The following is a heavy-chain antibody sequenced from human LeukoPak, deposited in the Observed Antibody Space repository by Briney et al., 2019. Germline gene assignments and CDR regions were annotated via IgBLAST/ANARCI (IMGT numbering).Heavy chain of an antibody. CDR2: ISTAGDT. V-gene: IGHV3-13*01. Sequence: GGSLRLSCAASGFTFSRYDMDWVRQVTGKGLEWVSAISTAGDTYYPGSVKGRFTVSRENAKNSLYLQMNSLSAGDTAVYYCARDISGGYDGLDVWGQGTTVTVSS. CDR1: GFTFSRYD. CDR3: ARDISGGYDGLDV. J-gene: IGHJ6*02. D-gene: IGHD3-22*01.